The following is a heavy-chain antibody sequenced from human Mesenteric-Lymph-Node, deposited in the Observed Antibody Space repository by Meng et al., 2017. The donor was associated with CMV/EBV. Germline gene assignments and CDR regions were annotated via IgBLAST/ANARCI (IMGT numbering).Heavy chain of an antibody. CDR1: GGSISSSNW. CDR3: ARVYRYFEKLWFDP. D-gene: IGHD3-9*01. Sequence: VSGGSISSSNWWSWVRQPPGKGLEWIGEIYHSGSTNYNPSLKSRVTISVDKSKNQFSLKLSSVTAADTAVYYCARVYRYFEKLWFDPWGQGTLVTVSS. CDR2: IYHSGST. V-gene: IGHV4-4*02. J-gene: IGHJ5*02.